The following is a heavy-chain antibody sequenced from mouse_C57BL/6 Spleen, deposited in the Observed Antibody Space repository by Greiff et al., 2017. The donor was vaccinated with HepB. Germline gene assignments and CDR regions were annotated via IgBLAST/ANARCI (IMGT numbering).Heavy chain of an antibody. CDR3: TREENRGFAY. CDR1: GFTFSSYA. V-gene: IGHV5-9-1*02. CDR2: ISSGGDYI. J-gene: IGHJ3*01. Sequence: EVKLVESGEGLVKPGGSLKLSCAASGFTFSSYAMSWVRQTPEKRLEWVAYISSGGDYIYYADTVKGRFTSSRDNARNTLDLQMSSLKSEDTAMYYCTREENRGFAYWGQGTLVTVSA.